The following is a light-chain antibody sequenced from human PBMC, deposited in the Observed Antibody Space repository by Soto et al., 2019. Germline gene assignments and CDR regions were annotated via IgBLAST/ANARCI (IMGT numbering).Light chain of an antibody. CDR3: QQYNSYPWT. J-gene: IGKJ1*01. V-gene: IGKV1-5*03. Sequence: DIQMTQSPSTLSASVGDRVTITCRASQSISSWLAWYQQKPGTAPKLLIYTASTLESGVPSRFSGSGSGTEFTLTISSLQPDDFATHYCQQYNSYPWTFGQGTKVEIK. CDR1: QSISSW. CDR2: TAS.